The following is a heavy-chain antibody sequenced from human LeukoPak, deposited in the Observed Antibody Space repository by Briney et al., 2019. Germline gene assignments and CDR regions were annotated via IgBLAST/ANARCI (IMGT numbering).Heavy chain of an antibody. J-gene: IGHJ4*02. CDR3: ARDPEQLYYFDY. Sequence: GGSLRLSCAASGFTFSSYWMSWMRQAPGKGLQWVANIKHDGSEQYYVDSVKGRFTISRDNAKNSLYLQMNSLRAEDTAVYYCARDPEQLYYFDYWGQGTLVTVSS. CDR1: GFTFSSYW. CDR2: IKHDGSEQ. D-gene: IGHD6-13*01. V-gene: IGHV3-7*01.